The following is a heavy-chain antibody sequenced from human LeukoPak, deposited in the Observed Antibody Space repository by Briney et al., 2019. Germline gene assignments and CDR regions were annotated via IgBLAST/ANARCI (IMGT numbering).Heavy chain of an antibody. D-gene: IGHD5-18*01. CDR2: ISWNSGSI. Sequence: PGGSLRLSCAASGFTFSSYAMHWVRQAPGKGLEWVSGISWNSGSIGYADSVKGRFTISRDNAKNSLYLQMNSLRAEDTALYYCAKDIGYSYGYYFDYWGQGTLVTVSS. V-gene: IGHV3-9*01. CDR3: AKDIGYSYGYYFDY. CDR1: GFTFSSYA. J-gene: IGHJ4*02.